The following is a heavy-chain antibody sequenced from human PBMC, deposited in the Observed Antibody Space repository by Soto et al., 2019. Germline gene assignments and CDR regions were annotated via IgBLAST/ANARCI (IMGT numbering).Heavy chain of an antibody. CDR1: GFTFSSYS. V-gene: IGHV3-21*01. CDR2: ISSSSSYI. D-gene: IGHD3-10*01. CDR3: GGGGRWLGLYYYYMDV. J-gene: IGHJ6*03. Sequence: EVQLVESGGGLVKPGGSLRLSCAASGFTFSSYSMNWVRQAPGKGLEWVSSISSSSSYIYDADSVKGGFTITRDNAKNSLYLQKISLRAADTAVDYCGGGGRWLGLYYYYMDVWGKGTTVTVSS.